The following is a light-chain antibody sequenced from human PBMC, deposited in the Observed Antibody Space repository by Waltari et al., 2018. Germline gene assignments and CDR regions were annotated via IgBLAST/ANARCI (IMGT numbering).Light chain of an antibody. Sequence: QSALTQPPSVSGSPGQSVTISCTGTSSNVGTYNRVSWYQQSPGTAPKLIIYEVTNRPSGVPDRFSGSKSCNTASLTSSGLQAEDEADYYCCSFTTNTTYLFGTGTRVTVL. V-gene: IGLV2-18*02. CDR3: CSFTTNTTYL. CDR1: SSNVGTYNR. CDR2: EVT. J-gene: IGLJ1*01.